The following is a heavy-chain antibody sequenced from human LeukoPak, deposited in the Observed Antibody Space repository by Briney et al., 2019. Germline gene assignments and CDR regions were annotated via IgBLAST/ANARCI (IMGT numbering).Heavy chain of an antibody. J-gene: IGHJ6*03. V-gene: IGHV3-23*01. D-gene: IGHD6-19*01. Sequence: PGGSLRLSCAASGFTFSSYAMSWVRQAPGKGLEWVSAISGSGGSTYYADSVKGRFTISRDNSKNTLYLQMNSLRAEDTAVYYCAKIPVAGTGCYYYYMDVWGKGTTVTVSS. CDR3: AKIPVAGTGCYYYYMDV. CDR1: GFTFSSYA. CDR2: ISGSGGST.